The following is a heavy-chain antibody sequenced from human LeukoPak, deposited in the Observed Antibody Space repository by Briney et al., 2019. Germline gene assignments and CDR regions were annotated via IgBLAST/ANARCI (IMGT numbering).Heavy chain of an antibody. CDR1: GGSLSGYY. Sequence: SETLSLTCAVYGGSLSGYYWSWIRQPPGKGLEWIGEINHSGSTNYNPSLKSRVTISVDTSKNQFSLKLSSVTAADTAVYYCARGLAGRYCSGGSCYFNWFDPWGQGTLVTVSS. D-gene: IGHD2-15*01. CDR3: ARGLAGRYCSGGSCYFNWFDP. J-gene: IGHJ5*02. V-gene: IGHV4-34*01. CDR2: INHSGST.